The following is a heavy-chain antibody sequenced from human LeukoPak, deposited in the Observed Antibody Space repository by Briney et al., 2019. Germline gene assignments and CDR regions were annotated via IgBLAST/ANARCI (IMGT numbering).Heavy chain of an antibody. D-gene: IGHD1-26*01. V-gene: IGHV5-51*01. CDR2: IFPGDSET. CDR3: ARHFGGTFSSIDY. Sequence: GESLKISCQGSGHSFASFYIAWVRQMPGKGLEWMGNIFPGDSETMYSPSFEGQVTISVDKSISTAYLQWSSLRASDTAMYYCARHFGGTFSSIDYWGQGTPVTVSS. CDR1: GHSFASFY. J-gene: IGHJ4*02.